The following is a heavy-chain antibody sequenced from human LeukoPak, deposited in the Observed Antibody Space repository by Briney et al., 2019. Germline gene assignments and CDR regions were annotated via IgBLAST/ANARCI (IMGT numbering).Heavy chain of an antibody. D-gene: IGHD6-13*01. J-gene: IGHJ4*02. CDR3: ARDRQQLPRPMYYFDY. CDR2: IKQDGSEK. V-gene: IGHV3-7*01. Sequence: GGSLRLSCAASGFTFSSYWMSWVRQAPGKGLEWVANIKQDGSEKYYVDSVKGRFTISRDNAKNSLYLQMNSLRAEDTAVYYCARDRQQLPRPMYYFDYWGQGTLVTVSS. CDR1: GFTFSSYW.